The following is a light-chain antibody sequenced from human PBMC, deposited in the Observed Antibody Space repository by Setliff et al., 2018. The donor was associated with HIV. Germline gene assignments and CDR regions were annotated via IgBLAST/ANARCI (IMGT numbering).Light chain of an antibody. J-gene: IGLJ1*01. CDR2: EVN. CDR3: CSYARTSPYV. V-gene: IGLV2-23*02. Sequence: QSVLTQPASVSGSPGQSITISCTGTSSDVGGYNYVSWYQQHSDKPPKLMIYEVNKRPSGVSDRFSGSKSGNTASLTISGLQAEDEADYHCCSYARTSPYVFGSGTKVTVL. CDR1: SSDVGGYNY.